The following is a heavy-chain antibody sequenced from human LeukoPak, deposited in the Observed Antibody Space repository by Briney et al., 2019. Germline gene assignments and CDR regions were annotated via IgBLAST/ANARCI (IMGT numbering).Heavy chain of an antibody. V-gene: IGHV1-69*05. D-gene: IGHD2-2*01. CDR3: ARVKVPAAMKYYFDY. CDR2: IIPIFGTA. J-gene: IGHJ4*02. Sequence: ASVKVSCKASGGTFSSYAISWARQAPGQGLEGMGGIIPIFGTANYAQKFQGRVTITTDESTSTAYMELSSLRSEDTAVYYCARVKVPAAMKYYFDYWGQGTLVTVSS. CDR1: GGTFSSYA.